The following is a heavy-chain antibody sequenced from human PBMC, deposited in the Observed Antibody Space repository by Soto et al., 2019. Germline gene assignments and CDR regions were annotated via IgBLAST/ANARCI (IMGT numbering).Heavy chain of an antibody. CDR1: GFTFSTYA. V-gene: IGHV3-23*01. CDR3: AMVSKFTIFSPIDY. Sequence: VQLLESGGGLVQPGGSLRLSCAASGFTFSTYAMAWVRQAPGTGLEWVSALSGNSGTTYSAVSVKGRFTISRDTSRNTLYLQMRSLRADDTVLYYWAMVSKFTIFSPIDYWGQGTLVTVSS. CDR2: LSGNSGTT. D-gene: IGHD3-3*01. J-gene: IGHJ4*02.